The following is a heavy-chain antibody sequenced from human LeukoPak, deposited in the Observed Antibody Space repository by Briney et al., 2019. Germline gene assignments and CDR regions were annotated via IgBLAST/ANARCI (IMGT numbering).Heavy chain of an antibody. J-gene: IGHJ4*02. Sequence: ETLSLTCTVSGGSISSYYWSWIRQPPGKGLEWMGIIYPGDSDTRYSPSFQGQVTISADTSISTAYLQWSSLKASDTAMYYCARPHYDILTGYFYYFDYWGQGTLVTVSS. V-gene: IGHV5-51*01. CDR3: ARPHYDILTGYFYYFDY. CDR1: GGSISSYY. D-gene: IGHD3-9*01. CDR2: IYPGDSDT.